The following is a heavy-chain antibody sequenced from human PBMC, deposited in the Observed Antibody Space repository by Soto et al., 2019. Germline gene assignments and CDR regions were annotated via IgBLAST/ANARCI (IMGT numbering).Heavy chain of an antibody. CDR3: ARHGQQLGENYYMDV. D-gene: IGHD6-13*01. Sequence: PETLSLTCTVSGGSISSSSYYWGWIRQPPGKGLEWIGSIYYSGSTYYNPSLKSRVTISVDTSKNQFSLKLSSVTAADTAVYYCARHGQQLGENYYMDVWGKGTTVT. CDR2: IYYSGST. J-gene: IGHJ6*03. V-gene: IGHV4-39*01. CDR1: GGSISSSSYY.